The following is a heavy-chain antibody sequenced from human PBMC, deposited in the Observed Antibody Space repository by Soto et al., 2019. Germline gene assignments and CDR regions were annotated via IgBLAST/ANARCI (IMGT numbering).Heavy chain of an antibody. Sequence: SSETLSLTCAVSGGSISSGGYSWNWIRQPPGKGLEWIGYIYHSGSTYYNPSLKSRVTTSVDRSKNQFSLKLSSVTAADTAVYYCASSHAGAHITAAVHWGQGTLVTVSS. V-gene: IGHV4-30-2*01. CDR3: ASSHAGAHITAAVH. J-gene: IGHJ4*02. D-gene: IGHD6-13*01. CDR2: IYHSGST. CDR1: GGSISSGGYS.